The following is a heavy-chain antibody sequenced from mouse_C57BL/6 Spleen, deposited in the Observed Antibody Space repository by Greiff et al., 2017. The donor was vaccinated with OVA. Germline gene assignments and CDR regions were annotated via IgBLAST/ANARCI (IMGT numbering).Heavy chain of an antibody. J-gene: IGHJ2*01. CDR1: GYTFTSYW. D-gene: IGHD1-1*01. Sequence: QVQLQQPGAELVKPGASVKLSCKASGYTFTSYWMQWVKQRPGQGLEWIGEIDPSDSYTNYNQKFKGKATLTVDTSSSTAYMQLSSLTSEDSAVDYCASQGIPITTVVGDYWGQGTTLTVSS. V-gene: IGHV1-50*01. CDR2: IDPSDSYT. CDR3: ASQGIPITTVVGDY.